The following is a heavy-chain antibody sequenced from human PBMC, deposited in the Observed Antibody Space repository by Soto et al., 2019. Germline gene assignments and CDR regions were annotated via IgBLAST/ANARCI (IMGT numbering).Heavy chain of an antibody. Sequence: GGSLRLSCAASGFTFSSYAMNWVRQAPEKGLEWVSAISASGGNTYYADSVRGRFTISRDNSKNTLYLQLNSLRAEDTVVYFCAKDRGVIYRALYGMDVWGQGTTVTVSS. V-gene: IGHV3-23*01. J-gene: IGHJ6*02. CDR1: GFTFSSYA. CDR2: ISASGGNT. D-gene: IGHD3-10*01. CDR3: AKDRGVIYRALYGMDV.